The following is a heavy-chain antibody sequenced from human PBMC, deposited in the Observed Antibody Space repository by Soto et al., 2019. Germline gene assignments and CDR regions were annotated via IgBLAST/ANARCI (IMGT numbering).Heavy chain of an antibody. CDR2: ISSSSSYI. J-gene: IGHJ4*02. V-gene: IGHV3-21*01. D-gene: IGHD3-10*02. CDR3: ARDVATTPYVFDY. CDR1: GFTFSSYS. Sequence: PGGSLRLSCAASGFTFSSYSMNWVRQAPGKGLEWVSSISSSSSYIYYADSVKGRFTTSRDNAKNSLYLQMNSLRAEDTAVYYCARDVATTPYVFDYWGQGTLVTVSS.